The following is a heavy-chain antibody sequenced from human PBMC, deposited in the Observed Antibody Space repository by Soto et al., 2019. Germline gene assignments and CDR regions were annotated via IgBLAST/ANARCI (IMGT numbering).Heavy chain of an antibody. D-gene: IGHD3-16*02. CDR1: GFTFSSYG. J-gene: IGHJ4*02. V-gene: IGHV3-30*18. CDR2: ISYDGSNK. CDR3: AKDDDYIWGSYRPLAN. Sequence: GGSLRLSCAASGFTFSSYGMHWVRQAPGKGLEWVAVISYDGSNKYYADSVKGRFTISRDNSKNTLYLQMNSLRAEDTAVYYCAKDDDYIWGSYRPLANWGQGTLVTVSS.